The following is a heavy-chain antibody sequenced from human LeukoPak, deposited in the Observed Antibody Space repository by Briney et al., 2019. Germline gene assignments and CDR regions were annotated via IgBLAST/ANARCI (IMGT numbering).Heavy chain of an antibody. CDR3: ARDSLFTSSTSSDYYYYMDV. V-gene: IGHV3-30*03. Sequence: GGSLRLSCAASGFTFRSYSMNWVRQAPGKGLEWVAVISYDGSNKYYADSVKGRFTISRDNSKNTLYLQMNSLRAEDTAVYYCARDSLFTSSTSSDYYYYMDVWGKGTTVTVSS. CDR1: GFTFRSYS. CDR2: ISYDGSNK. D-gene: IGHD2-2*01. J-gene: IGHJ6*03.